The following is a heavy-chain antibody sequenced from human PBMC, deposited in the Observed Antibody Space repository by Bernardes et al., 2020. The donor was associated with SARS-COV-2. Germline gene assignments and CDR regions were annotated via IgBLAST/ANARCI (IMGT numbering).Heavy chain of an antibody. CDR2: IWYDGSNK. CDR3: ARAPGSSAPRAFDI. V-gene: IGHV3-33*01. J-gene: IGHJ3*02. Sequence: GGSLRLSCAASGFTFSSYGMHWVRQAPGKGLEWVAVIWYDGSNKYYADSVKGRFTISRDNSKNTLYLQMNSLRAEDTAVYYCARAPGSSAPRAFDIWGQGTMVTVSS. CDR1: GFTFSSYG. D-gene: IGHD6-6*01.